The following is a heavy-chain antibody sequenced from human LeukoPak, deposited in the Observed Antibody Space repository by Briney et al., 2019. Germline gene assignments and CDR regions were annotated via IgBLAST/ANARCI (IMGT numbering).Heavy chain of an antibody. Sequence: SETLSLTCTVSGGSISSSSYYWGWIRQPPGKGLEWIGSIYYSGSTYYNPSLKSRVTISVDTSKNQFSLKLSSVTAADTAVYYCAREDRGNDRWGQGTLVTVSS. V-gene: IGHV4-39*07. CDR1: GGSISSSSYY. CDR3: AREDRGNDR. D-gene: IGHD2-15*01. CDR2: IYYSGST. J-gene: IGHJ5*02.